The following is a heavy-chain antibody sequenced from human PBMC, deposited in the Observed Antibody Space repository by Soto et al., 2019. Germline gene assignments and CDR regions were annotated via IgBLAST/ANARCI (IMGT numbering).Heavy chain of an antibody. J-gene: IGHJ4*02. CDR1: GGSISSYY. V-gene: IGHV4-4*07. Sequence: PSETLSLTCTFSGGSISSYYWSWIRQPAGKGLEWIGRIYTSGSTNYNPSLKSRVTMSVDTSKNQFSLKLSSVTAADTAVYYCARDPGDSSGYPYYFDYWGQGTLVTVSS. CDR3: ARDPGDSSGYPYYFDY. CDR2: IYTSGST. D-gene: IGHD3-22*01.